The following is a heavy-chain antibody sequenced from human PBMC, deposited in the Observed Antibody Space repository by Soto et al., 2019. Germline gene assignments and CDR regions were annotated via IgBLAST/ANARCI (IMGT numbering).Heavy chain of an antibody. CDR1: GYTFTSYD. CDR2: MNPNSGNT. Sequence: ASVKVSCKASGYTFTSYDINWVRQATGQGLEWMGWMNPNSGNTGYAQKFQGGVTMTRNTSISTAYMELSSLRSEDTAVYYCARVLLWFGEHHYYYYGMAVWGQGTTVTVSS. CDR3: ARVLLWFGEHHYYYYGMAV. D-gene: IGHD3-10*01. V-gene: IGHV1-8*01. J-gene: IGHJ6*02.